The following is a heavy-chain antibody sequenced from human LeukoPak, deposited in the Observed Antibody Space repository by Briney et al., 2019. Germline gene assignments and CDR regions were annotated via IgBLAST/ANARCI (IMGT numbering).Heavy chain of an antibody. J-gene: IGHJ5*02. CDR1: GGSFCGYY. CDR3: ARIQFDP. CDR2: INHSGST. V-gene: IGHV4-34*01. Sequence: RSSETLSLTCAVYGGSFCGYYWSWIRQPPGKGLEWIGEINHSGSTNYNPSLKSRVTISVDTSKNQFSLKLSSVTAADTAVYYCARIQFDPWGQGTLVTVSS.